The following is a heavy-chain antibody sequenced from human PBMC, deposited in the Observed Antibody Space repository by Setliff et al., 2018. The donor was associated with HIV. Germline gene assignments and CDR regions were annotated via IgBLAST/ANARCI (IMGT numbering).Heavy chain of an antibody. D-gene: IGHD6-25*01. Sequence: PSETLSLTCAVSGGSISGYYWNWIRQSAGKGLEWIGRIYTSGSTKYNPSFESRVTLSVDTSKNQVSLKVNYVTAADTALYFCERGLQRKNGLHSYYYYMDIWGKGTTVTVSS. CDR1: GGSISGYY. J-gene: IGHJ6*03. CDR2: IYTSGST. CDR3: ERGLQRKNGLHSYYYYMDI. V-gene: IGHV4-4*07.